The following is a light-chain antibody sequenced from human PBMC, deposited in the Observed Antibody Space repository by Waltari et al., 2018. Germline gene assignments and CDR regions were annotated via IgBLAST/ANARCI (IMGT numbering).Light chain of an antibody. CDR3: CSHAGTYVV. CDR2: DVS. CDR1: SSDVGGYNY. J-gene: IGLJ2*01. Sequence: QSALTQPRSVSGSPGQSVTISCTGTSSDVGGYNYLSWYQQYPGKAPKLMIYDVSKRPPGVPDRFSGSKSGNTASLTISGLQAEDEADYYCCSHAGTYVVFGGGTKLTVL. V-gene: IGLV2-11*01.